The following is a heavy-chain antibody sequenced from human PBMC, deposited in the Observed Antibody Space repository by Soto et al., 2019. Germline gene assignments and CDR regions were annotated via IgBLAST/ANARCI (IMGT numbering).Heavy chain of an antibody. CDR2: IFYSGST. CDR3: ATQTGLYYYGLDV. J-gene: IGHJ6*02. V-gene: IGHV4-59*08. CDR1: GGSINAFF. Sequence: QVQLEESGPGLVKPSETLSLTCTVSGGSINAFFWSWVRQPPGKGLESIGYIFYSGSTNYNPSLKSRVTISLDTSKTQFSLNLTSVTAADTPVYYCATQTGLYYYGLDVWGQGTMVAVSS.